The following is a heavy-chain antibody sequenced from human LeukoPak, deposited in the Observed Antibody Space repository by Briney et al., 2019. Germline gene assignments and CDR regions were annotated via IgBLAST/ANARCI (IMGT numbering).Heavy chain of an antibody. J-gene: IGHJ4*02. CDR2: IRKDGSDK. V-gene: IGHV3-7*05. CDR3: ARGLRWQDY. CDR1: GLTFSGES. Sequence: PGGSLRLSCTTSGLTFSGESMTWVRQAPGRGLECVANIRKDGSDKNYVASVRGRFTISRDNAKSSLYLQMNSLRAEDTAVYYCARGLRWQDYWGRGTVVTVSS. D-gene: IGHD4-23*01.